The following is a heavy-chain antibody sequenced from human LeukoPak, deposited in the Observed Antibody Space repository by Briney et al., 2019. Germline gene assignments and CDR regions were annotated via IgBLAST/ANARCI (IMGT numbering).Heavy chain of an antibody. Sequence: GGSLRLSCAASGFTFSSYGMHWVRQAPGKGLEWVAFIRYDGSNKYYADSVKGRFTISRDNSKNTLYLQMNSLRAEDTAVYYCAKDRLNYYGSGSYAPYFDYWGQGTLVTVSS. D-gene: IGHD3-10*01. CDR2: IRYDGSNK. CDR1: GFTFSSYG. J-gene: IGHJ4*02. V-gene: IGHV3-30*02. CDR3: AKDRLNYYGSGSYAPYFDY.